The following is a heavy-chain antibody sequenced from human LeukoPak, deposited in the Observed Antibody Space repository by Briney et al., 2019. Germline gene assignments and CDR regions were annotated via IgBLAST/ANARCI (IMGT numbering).Heavy chain of an antibody. CDR1: GYTFTSYY. CDR2: INPSGGSI. V-gene: IGHV1-46*01. D-gene: IGHD4-23*01. J-gene: IGHJ6*03. CDR3: ARDIVNGGGNSGVYSYYYMDV. Sequence: ASVKVSCKASGYTFTSYYIHWVRQAPGQGLEWMGVINPSGGSISYAQKFQGRVTMTRDMSTSTVYMELSSLRSEDTATYYCARDIVNGGGNSGVYSYYYMDVWGKGTTVTVSS.